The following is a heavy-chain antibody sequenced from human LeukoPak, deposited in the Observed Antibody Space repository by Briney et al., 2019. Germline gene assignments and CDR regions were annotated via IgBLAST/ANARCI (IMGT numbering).Heavy chain of an antibody. CDR1: GFTFSSYA. V-gene: IGHV3-23*01. Sequence: PGGSLRLSCAASGFTFSSYAMSWVRQAPGKGLEWVSTVSGSGGSTYYTASVKGRFTISRDNSKNTLYLQMNSLRAEDTAVYYCARDRGGGYSYGYTGPDWGQGTLVTVSS. CDR3: ARDRGGGYSYGYTGPD. D-gene: IGHD5-18*01. CDR2: VSGSGGST. J-gene: IGHJ4*02.